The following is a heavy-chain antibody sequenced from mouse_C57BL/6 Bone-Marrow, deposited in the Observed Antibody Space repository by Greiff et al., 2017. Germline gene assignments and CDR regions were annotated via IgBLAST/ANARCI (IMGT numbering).Heavy chain of an antibody. CDR3: AREGTTVVATRWYFDV. CDR2: IDPSDSYT. V-gene: IGHV1-69*01. D-gene: IGHD1-1*01. Sequence: VQLQQPGAELVMPGASVKLSCTASGYTFTSYWMHWVKQRPGQGLEWIGEIDPSDSYTNYNQKFKGKSTLTVDKSSSTAYMQLSSLTSEDSAVYYCAREGTTVVATRWYFDVWGTGTTVTVSS. J-gene: IGHJ1*03. CDR1: GYTFTSYW.